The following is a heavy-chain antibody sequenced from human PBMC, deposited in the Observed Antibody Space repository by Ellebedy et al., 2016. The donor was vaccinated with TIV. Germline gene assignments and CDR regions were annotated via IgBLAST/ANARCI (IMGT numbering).Heavy chain of an antibody. CDR3: ARCLVAHAALDI. CDR2: IWYDGSNK. D-gene: IGHD2-15*01. Sequence: PGGSLRLSCAASGFTFSSYGRNWVRQAPGQWLEWLAVIWYDGSNKYYADSLKGRFTISRDNSKNTLYLQMNSLRAEDTAVYYCARCLVAHAALDIWGQGTMVTVSS. J-gene: IGHJ3*02. CDR1: GFTFSSYG. V-gene: IGHV3-33*01.